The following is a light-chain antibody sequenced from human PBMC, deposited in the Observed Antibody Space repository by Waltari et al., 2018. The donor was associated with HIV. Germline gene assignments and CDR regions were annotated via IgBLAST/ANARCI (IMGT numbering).Light chain of an antibody. Sequence: DIQMTQSPSSLSASVGDSVSIPSRASQSVSNKVIWYQQKPGKAPQVLIYDASSLHSGVPSRFSGGGSGTEFTLTINSLQPDDFATYFCQQTYRSPRTFGPGTKVDIK. CDR3: QQTYRSPRT. CDR2: DAS. V-gene: IGKV1-39*01. J-gene: IGKJ3*01. CDR1: QSVSNK.